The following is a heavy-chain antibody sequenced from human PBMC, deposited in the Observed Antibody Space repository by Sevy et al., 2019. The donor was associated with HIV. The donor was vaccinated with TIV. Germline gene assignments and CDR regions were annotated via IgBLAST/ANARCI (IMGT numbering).Heavy chain of an antibody. CDR3: ARGYCSSTSCYIGYYYYGMDV. D-gene: IGHD2-2*02. Sequence: SETLSLTCTVSGGSISSGGYYWSWIRQHPGKGLEWIGYIYYSGSTYYHPSLKSRVTISVDTSKNQFSLKLSSVTAADTAVYYCARGYCSSTSCYIGYYYYGMDVWGQGTTVTVSS. J-gene: IGHJ6*02. CDR2: IYYSGST. V-gene: IGHV4-31*03. CDR1: GGSISSGGYY.